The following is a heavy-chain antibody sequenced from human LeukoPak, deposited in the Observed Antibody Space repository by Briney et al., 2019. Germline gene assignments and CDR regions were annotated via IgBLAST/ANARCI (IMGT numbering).Heavy chain of an antibody. J-gene: IGHJ6*02. D-gene: IGHD4/OR15-4a*01. CDR3: ARDFLGRINGGANYFGMGV. Sequence: ASVKVSCKASGYIFSDYFLHWVRQAPGQGPEWMGCINSYSGGAHYAQKFRDRVTMTRDTSINTAYMDLSSLRSDDTAVYYCARDFLGRINGGANYFGMGVWGQGTTVIVSS. CDR1: GYIFSDYF. V-gene: IGHV1-2*02. CDR2: INSYSGGA.